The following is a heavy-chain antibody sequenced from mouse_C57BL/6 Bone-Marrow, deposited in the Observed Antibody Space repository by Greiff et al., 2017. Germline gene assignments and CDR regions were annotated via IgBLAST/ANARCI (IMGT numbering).Heavy chain of an antibody. CDR1: GFTFSSYA. D-gene: IGHD2-5*01. V-gene: IGHV5-9-1*02. J-gene: IGHJ4*01. CDR3: TRDYSNYEREMDY. Sequence: EVKLVESGEGLVKPGGSLKLSCAASGFTFSSYAMSWVRQTPEKRLEWVAYISSGGDYIYYADTVKGRFTISRDNARNTLYLQMSSLKSEDRAMYYCTRDYSNYEREMDYWGQGTSVTVSS. CDR2: ISSGGDYI.